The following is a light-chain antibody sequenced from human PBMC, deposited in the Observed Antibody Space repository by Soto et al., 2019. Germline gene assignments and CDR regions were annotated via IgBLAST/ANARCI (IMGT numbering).Light chain of an antibody. CDR2: AAS. CDR1: QSISNY. Sequence: DIQVTQSPTSLSSFLLDIVIITCRTSQSISNYLNWYQHKPGKAPKVLISAASNLQSGVPSRFSGSGSGTVFTLTISSLQPEDFATYFCQQSYTLSPLTFGGGTKVDIK. J-gene: IGKJ4*01. CDR3: QQSYTLSPLT. V-gene: IGKV1-39*01.